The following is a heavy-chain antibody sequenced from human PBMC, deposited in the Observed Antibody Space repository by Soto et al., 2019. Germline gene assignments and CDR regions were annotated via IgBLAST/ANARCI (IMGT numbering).Heavy chain of an antibody. CDR2: IYYSGST. J-gene: IGHJ5*02. CDR1: GGSISSGGYY. Sequence: SLTCTVSGGSISSGGYYWSWIRQHPGKGLEWIGYIYYSGSTYYNPSPKSRVTISVDTSKNQFSLKLSSVTAADTAVYYCARVDYYGSGSYSNWFDPWGQGTLVTVSS. CDR3: ARVDYYGSGSYSNWFDP. V-gene: IGHV4-31*03. D-gene: IGHD3-10*01.